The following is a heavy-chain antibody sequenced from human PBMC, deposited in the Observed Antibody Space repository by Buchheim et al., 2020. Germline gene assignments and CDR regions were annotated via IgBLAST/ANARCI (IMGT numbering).Heavy chain of an antibody. J-gene: IGHJ4*02. CDR3: ARGGSTGYSYGYYFDY. Sequence: QVQLVESGGGVVQPGRSLRLSCAASGFTFSSYGMHWVRQAPGKGLEWVAVIWYDGSNKYYADSVKGRFTISIDNSKNTLYLQMNSLRAEDTAVYYCARGGSTGYSYGYYFDYWGQGTL. V-gene: IGHV3-33*01. D-gene: IGHD5-18*01. CDR1: GFTFSSYG. CDR2: IWYDGSNK.